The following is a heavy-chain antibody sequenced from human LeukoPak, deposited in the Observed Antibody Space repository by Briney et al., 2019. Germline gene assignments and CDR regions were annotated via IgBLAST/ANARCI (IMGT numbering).Heavy chain of an antibody. J-gene: IGHJ5*01. Sequence: PSETLSLTCTVSGGSMSSRYWSWIRQPPGKGLEWIGYVYYSGTTNSNPSLKSRVTISVDTSKNQFSLNLRSVTAADTAVYYCARDVARSGDLFGWFDSWGQGTLVIVSS. D-gene: IGHD3-10*01. CDR3: ARDVARSGDLFGWFDS. CDR2: VYYSGTT. V-gene: IGHV4-59*11. CDR1: GGSMSSRY.